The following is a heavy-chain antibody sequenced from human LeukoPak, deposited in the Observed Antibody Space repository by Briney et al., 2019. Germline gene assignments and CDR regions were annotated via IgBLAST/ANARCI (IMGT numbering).Heavy chain of an antibody. Sequence: ASVKVSCKASGYTFTGYYMHWVRQAPGQGLEWMGWINPNSGGTDYAQKFQGRVTMTRDTSISTAYMELSRLRSDDTAVYYCARGRYYDSSGYFNNWFDPWGQGTLVTVSS. J-gene: IGHJ5*02. D-gene: IGHD3-22*01. CDR3: ARGRYYDSSGYFNNWFDP. V-gene: IGHV1-2*02. CDR2: INPNSGGT. CDR1: GYTFTGYY.